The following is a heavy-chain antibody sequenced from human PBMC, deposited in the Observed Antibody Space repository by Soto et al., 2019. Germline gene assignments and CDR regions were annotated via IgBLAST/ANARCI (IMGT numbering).Heavy chain of an antibody. V-gene: IGHV1-2*04. Sequence: ASVKVSCKASGYTFTGYYMHWVRQAPGQGLEWMGWINPNSGGTNYAQKFQGWVTMTRDTSISTAYMELSRLRSDDTAVYYCERSAPDYYDSSGYYANELYYFDYWGQGTLVTVSS. CDR1: GYTFTGYY. J-gene: IGHJ4*02. D-gene: IGHD3-22*01. CDR3: ERSAPDYYDSSGYYANELYYFDY. CDR2: INPNSGGT.